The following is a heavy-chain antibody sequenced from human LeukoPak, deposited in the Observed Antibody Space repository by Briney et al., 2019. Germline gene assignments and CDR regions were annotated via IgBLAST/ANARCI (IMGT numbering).Heavy chain of an antibody. CDR3: ARVQRGVRSPTDY. V-gene: IGHV3-23*01. Sequence: TGGALRLSCAASGFTFSSYAMSCVRQAPGRGVEWVSTISGSGGTTYYADSVKGRFTISRDNSKSTLYLQMNSLRAEDTAVYYCARVQRGVRSPTDYWGQGTLVTVSS. CDR2: ISGSGGTT. J-gene: IGHJ4*02. CDR1: GFTFSSYA. D-gene: IGHD4-17*01.